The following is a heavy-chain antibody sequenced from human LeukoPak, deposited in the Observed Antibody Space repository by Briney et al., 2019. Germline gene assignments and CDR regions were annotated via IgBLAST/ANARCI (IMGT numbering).Heavy chain of an antibody. J-gene: IGHJ4*02. CDR2: IYSGGST. CDR3: ARSHPYSSGWPSDY. D-gene: IGHD6-19*01. Sequence: ETLSLTCTVSGGSISSYYWSWVRQAPGKGLEWVSVIYSGGSTYYADSVKGRFTISRDNSKNTLYLQMNSLRAEDTAVYYCARSHPYSSGWPSDYWGQGTLVTVSS. CDR1: GGSISSYY. V-gene: IGHV3-66*01.